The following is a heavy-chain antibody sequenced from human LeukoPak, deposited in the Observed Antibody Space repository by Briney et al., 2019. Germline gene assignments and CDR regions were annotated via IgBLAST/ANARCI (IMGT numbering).Heavy chain of an antibody. CDR2: INSDGSST. V-gene: IGHV3-74*01. D-gene: IGHD3-3*01. CDR1: GFTFSSYW. Sequence: PGGSLRLSCAASGFTFSSYWMHWVRQAPGKGLVWVSRINSDGSSTSYADSVKGRFTISRDNAKNTLYLQMNSLRAEATAVYYCARDYYDFWSGQPANWFDPWGQGTLVTVSS. J-gene: IGHJ5*02. CDR3: ARDYYDFWSGQPANWFDP.